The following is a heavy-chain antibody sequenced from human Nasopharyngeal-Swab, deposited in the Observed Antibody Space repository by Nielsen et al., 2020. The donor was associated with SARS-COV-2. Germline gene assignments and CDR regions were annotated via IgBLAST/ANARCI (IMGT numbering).Heavy chain of an antibody. V-gene: IGHV4-61*02. CDR2: ILTNGST. CDR3: AKKDKLQHLDAFDI. Sequence: LRLSCTVSGGSISSSSYYWGWIRQPPGKGLEWIGRILTNGSTNYNPSLKSRITISVDTSKNQFSLRLSSVTAADTAVYYCAKKDKLQHLDAFDIWGQGTVVTVSS. D-gene: IGHD6-13*01. J-gene: IGHJ3*02. CDR1: GGSISSSSYY.